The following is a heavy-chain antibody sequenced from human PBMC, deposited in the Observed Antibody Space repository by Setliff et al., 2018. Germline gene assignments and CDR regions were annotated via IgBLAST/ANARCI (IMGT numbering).Heavy chain of an antibody. D-gene: IGHD1-26*01. CDR1: GYTFTSYD. CDR2: MIPNSGNT. CDR3: ARVKVIVGATPRTYYMDV. J-gene: IGHJ6*03. Sequence: ASVKVSCKASGYTFTSYDINWVRQATGQGLEWMGWMIPNSGNTGYAQKFQGRVTITRNTSISTAYMELSSLRSEDTAVYYCARVKVIVGATPRTYYMDVWGKGTTVTVSS. V-gene: IGHV1-8*03.